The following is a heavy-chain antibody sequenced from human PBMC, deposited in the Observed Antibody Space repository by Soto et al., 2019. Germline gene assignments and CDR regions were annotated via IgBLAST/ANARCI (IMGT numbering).Heavy chain of an antibody. V-gene: IGHV4-61*01. J-gene: IGHJ4*02. D-gene: IGHD3-22*01. CDR1: GVSVLRPRSP. CDR2: IYYSGST. Sequence: SQTRFLTCAVSGVSVLRPRSPCRCIRLSPGKGLEWIGYIYYSGSTNYNPSLKSRVTISVDTSKNQFSLKLSSMTAADTAVYYGARHGRYYDIGDLTDYWGQGSRVT. CDR3: ARHGRYYDIGDLTDY.